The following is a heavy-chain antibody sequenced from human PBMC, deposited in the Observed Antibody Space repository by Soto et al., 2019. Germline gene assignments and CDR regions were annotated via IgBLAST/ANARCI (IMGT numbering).Heavy chain of an antibody. V-gene: IGHV3-23*01. Sequence: GXSLRLSCAASGFTFSSYAISWVLQAPGKGLEWVSAISGSGGSTYYADSVKGRFTISRDNSKNTLYLQMNSLRAQDTAVYYCAKDPIAVAGRGYFDYWGQGTLVPSPQ. J-gene: IGHJ4*02. CDR1: GFTFSSYA. D-gene: IGHD6-19*01. CDR2: ISGSGGST. CDR3: AKDPIAVAGRGYFDY.